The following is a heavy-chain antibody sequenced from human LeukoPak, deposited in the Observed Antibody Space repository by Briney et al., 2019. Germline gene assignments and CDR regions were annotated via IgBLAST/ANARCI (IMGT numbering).Heavy chain of an antibody. J-gene: IGHJ4*02. V-gene: IGHV5-51*01. CDR1: GYDFSTYW. CDR2: IYPGDSDT. D-gene: IGHD2-15*01. CDR3: ARHGCTYGGSCYPIPVD. Sequence: GESLKISCKASGYDFSTYWIGWVRQMPGKGLEWMGIIYPGDSDTRYSPSFQGQVTISADKSISTAYLQWSSLKASDTAMYYCARHGCTYGGSCYPIPVDWGQGTLVTVSS.